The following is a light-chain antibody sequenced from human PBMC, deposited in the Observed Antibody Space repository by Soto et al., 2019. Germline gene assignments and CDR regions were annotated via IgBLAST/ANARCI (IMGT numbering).Light chain of an antibody. V-gene: IGLV2-8*01. J-gene: IGLJ1*01. Sequence: QSALTQPPSASGSPGQSVTISCTGTSSDFGAYDYVSWYQQHPGKAPKLMIYEINKRPSGVPDRFSGSKSGNTASLAVSGLQAEDEADYYCSSFAGSNNFPYVFGTGTKVTVL. CDR2: EIN. CDR1: SSDFGAYDY. CDR3: SSFAGSNNFPYV.